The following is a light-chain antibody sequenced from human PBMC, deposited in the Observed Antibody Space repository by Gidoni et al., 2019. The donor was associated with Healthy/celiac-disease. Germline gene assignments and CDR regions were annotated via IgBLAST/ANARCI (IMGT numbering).Light chain of an antibody. CDR1: QSVSSSY. CDR3: QQYGSSPQT. J-gene: IGKJ1*01. Sequence: ELVLTQSPGPLSLSPGERATLSCRASQSVSSSYLAWYQQKPGQAPRLLIYGASSRATGIPDRLSGSGSGTDFTLTISRLEPEDFAVYYCQQYGSSPQTFGQGTKVEIK. V-gene: IGKV3-20*01. CDR2: GAS.